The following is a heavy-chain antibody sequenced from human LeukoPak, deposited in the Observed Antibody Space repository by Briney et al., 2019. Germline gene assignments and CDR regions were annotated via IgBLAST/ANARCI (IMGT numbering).Heavy chain of an antibody. V-gene: IGHV3-11*05. CDR2: FDRGRDGK. D-gene: IGHD2-15*01. J-gene: IGHJ3*02. Sequence: GGSLRLSCAGSGFSFSDFYMAWMRQTPGKGLQRVSFFDRGRDGKGHADSVKGRFTISRDTDKNSLSLLMSSLTGEDTAVYYCAREVGSSRAFDIWGQGTMVAVSS. CDR1: GFSFSDFY. CDR3: AREVGSSRAFDI.